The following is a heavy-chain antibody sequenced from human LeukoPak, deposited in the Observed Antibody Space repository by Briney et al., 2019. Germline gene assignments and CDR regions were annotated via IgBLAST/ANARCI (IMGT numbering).Heavy chain of an antibody. V-gene: IGHV1-18*01. CDR2: ISGYNGNT. CDR1: GYTFTSYG. CDR3: ARESNVVGALPLYYYYMDV. D-gene: IGHD1-26*01. Sequence: GASVKVSCKASGYTFTSYGISWVRQAPGQGLEWMGWISGYNGNTNYAQKLQGRVTMTTDTSTSTAYMELRSLRSDDTAVYYCARESNVVGALPLYYYYMDVWGKGTTVTVSS. J-gene: IGHJ6*03.